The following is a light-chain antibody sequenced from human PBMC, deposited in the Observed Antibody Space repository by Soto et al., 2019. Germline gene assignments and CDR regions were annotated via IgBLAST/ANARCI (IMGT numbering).Light chain of an antibody. CDR3: AAWDDSLNGPV. J-gene: IGLJ2*01. CDR1: SSNIGSNT. Sequence: QSVLTQPPSASGTPGQRVTISCSGSSSNIGSNTVNWYQQVPGTAPKLLIYSNNQRPSGVPDRVSGSKSGTSASLAISGLQSEDEADYSCAAWDDSLNGPVFGGGTKLTVL. V-gene: IGLV1-44*01. CDR2: SNN.